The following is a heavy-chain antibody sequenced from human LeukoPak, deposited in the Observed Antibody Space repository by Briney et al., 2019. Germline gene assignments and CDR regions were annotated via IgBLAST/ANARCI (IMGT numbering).Heavy chain of an antibody. J-gene: IGHJ6*02. CDR2: IIPILGIA. V-gene: IGHV1-69*04. Sequence: SVKVSCKASGGTFSSYAINWVRQAPGQGLEWMGRIIPILGIANYAQKFQGRVTITAGKSTSTAYMELSSLRSEDTAVYYCAREARYSGYDYGMDVWGQGTTVTVSS. CDR3: AREARYSGYDYGMDV. CDR1: GGTFSSYA. D-gene: IGHD5-12*01.